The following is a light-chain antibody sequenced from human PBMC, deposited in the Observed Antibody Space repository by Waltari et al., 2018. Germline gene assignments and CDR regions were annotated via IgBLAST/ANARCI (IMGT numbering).Light chain of an antibody. CDR1: SSNIGKNY. Sequence: QSVLTQPPSVSAAPGQRVTITCSGSSSNIGKNYVSWHQQLPGTAPKLLIYDNNKRPSGIPDRVSGSKSGTSATLGITRLQTGDEADYYCGTWDSSLSAVVFGGGTKLTVL. V-gene: IGLV1-51*01. CDR3: GTWDSSLSAVV. J-gene: IGLJ2*01. CDR2: DNN.